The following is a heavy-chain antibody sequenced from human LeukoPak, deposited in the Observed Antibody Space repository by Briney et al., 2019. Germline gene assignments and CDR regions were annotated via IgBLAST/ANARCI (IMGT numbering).Heavy chain of an antibody. V-gene: IGHV4-34*10. CDR1: GGSFSGYY. Sequence: PSETLSLTCAVYGGSFSGYYWSWIRQPPGKGLEWIGEINHSGSTNYNPSLKSRVTMSVDTSKNQFSLKLSSVTAADTAVYYCARYDSSGYYWYYFDYWGQGTLVTVSS. J-gene: IGHJ4*02. D-gene: IGHD3-22*01. CDR2: INHSGST. CDR3: ARYDSSGYYWYYFDY.